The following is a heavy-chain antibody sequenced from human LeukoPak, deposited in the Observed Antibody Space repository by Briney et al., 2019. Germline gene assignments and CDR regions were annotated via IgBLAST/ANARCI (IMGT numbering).Heavy chain of an antibody. CDR1: GFTFSSFW. CDR2: INPESTTT. V-gene: IGHV3-74*01. D-gene: IGHD1-1*01. CDR3: VKGHTGEQDK. J-gene: IGHJ4*02. Sequence: GGSLRLSCAASGFTFSSFWIHWVRQVPGKGLVWVSRINPESTTTTYADSVKGRFTISRDNARNTLYLQMNSLRVEDTAMYYCVKGHTGEQDKWGQGTLVTVSS.